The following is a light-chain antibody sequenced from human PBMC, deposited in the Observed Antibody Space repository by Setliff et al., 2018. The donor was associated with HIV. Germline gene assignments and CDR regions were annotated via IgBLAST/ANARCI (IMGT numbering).Light chain of an antibody. Sequence: QSALTQPASVSGSPGQSITISCTGTSSDVGGYNYVSWYQQHPDKAPKLLIYAVTNRPSGISNRFSGSKSGNTASLTISGLQAEDEADYYCSSYTSSSTYVFGTGTKVTVL. CDR1: SSDVGGYNY. J-gene: IGLJ1*01. CDR3: SSYTSSSTYV. V-gene: IGLV2-14*03. CDR2: AVT.